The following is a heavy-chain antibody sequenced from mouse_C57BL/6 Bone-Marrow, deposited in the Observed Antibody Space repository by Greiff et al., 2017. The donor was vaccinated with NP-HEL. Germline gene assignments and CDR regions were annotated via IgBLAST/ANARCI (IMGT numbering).Heavy chain of an antibody. CDR3: AREGWTAQATAWFAY. J-gene: IGHJ3*01. CDR2: ISDGGSYT. CDR1: GFTFSSYA. D-gene: IGHD3-2*02. Sequence: DVKLVESGGGLVKPGGSLKLSCAASGFTFSSYAMSWVRQTPEKRLEWVATISDGGSYTYYPDNVKGRFTISRDNAKNNLYLQMSHLKSEDTAMYYCAREGWTAQATAWFAYWGQGTLVTVSA. V-gene: IGHV5-4*01.